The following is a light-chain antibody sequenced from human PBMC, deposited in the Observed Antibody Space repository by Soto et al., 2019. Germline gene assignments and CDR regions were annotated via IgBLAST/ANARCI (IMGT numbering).Light chain of an antibody. CDR1: NSNIGSNT. V-gene: IGLV1-44*01. Sequence: QSVLTQPPSASGTPGQRVTLSCSGSNSNIGSNTVNWYQQLPGTAPKLLIYSNNQRPSGVPGRFSDSKSGTSASLAISGLQSEDEADYYCASWDDGLNGVVFGGGTKLAVL. CDR3: ASWDDGLNGVV. CDR2: SNN. J-gene: IGLJ2*01.